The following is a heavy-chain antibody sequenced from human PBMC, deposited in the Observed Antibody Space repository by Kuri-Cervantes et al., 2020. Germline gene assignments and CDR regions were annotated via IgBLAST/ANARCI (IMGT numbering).Heavy chain of an antibody. CDR1: GSTVSSNY. J-gene: IGHJ6*02. D-gene: IGHD2-8*02. CDR2: IYSGGST. Sequence: GESLKISCAASGSTVSSNYMSWVRQAPGKGLEWVSVIYSGGSTYYADSVKGRFTISRDNSKNTLYLQMNSLRAEDTAVYYCAREGPYWARYYYYGMDVWGQGTTVTVSS. CDR3: AREGPYWARYYYYGMDV. V-gene: IGHV3-53*01.